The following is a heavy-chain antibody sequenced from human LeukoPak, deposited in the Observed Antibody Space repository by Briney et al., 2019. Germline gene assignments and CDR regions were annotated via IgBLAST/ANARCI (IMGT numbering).Heavy chain of an antibody. D-gene: IGHD4-17*01. V-gene: IGHV3-23*01. CDR1: GFTFSNAW. CDR2: ISGSGGST. CDR3: AKFHYGDYYGYFDY. J-gene: IGHJ4*02. Sequence: GGSLRLSCAASGFTFSNAWMSWVRQAPGKGLEWVSAISGSGGSTYYADSVKGRFTISRDNSKNTLYLQMNSLRAEDTAVYYCAKFHYGDYYGYFDYWGQGTLVTVSS.